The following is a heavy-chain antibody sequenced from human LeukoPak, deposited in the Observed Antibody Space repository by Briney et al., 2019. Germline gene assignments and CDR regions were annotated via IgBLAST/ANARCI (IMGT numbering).Heavy chain of an antibody. CDR2: FDPEDGET. J-gene: IGHJ4*02. Sequence: ASVKVSCKVSGYTLTELSMHWVRQAPGKGLEWMGGFDPEDGETIYAQKFQGRVTMTEDTSTDTAYMELSSLRSEDTAVYYCATSPGIFGVVIIYFDYWGQGTLVTVSS. CDR1: GYTLTELS. V-gene: IGHV1-24*01. CDR3: ATSPGIFGVVIIYFDY. D-gene: IGHD3-3*01.